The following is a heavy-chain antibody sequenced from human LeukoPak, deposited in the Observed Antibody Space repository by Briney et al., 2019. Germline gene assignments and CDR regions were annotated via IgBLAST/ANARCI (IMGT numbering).Heavy chain of an antibody. J-gene: IGHJ4*02. CDR3: ASGMVVVAATFDY. CDR1: GGTFSSYT. CDR2: IIPIFGTA. D-gene: IGHD2-15*01. Sequence: SVKVSCKASGGTFSSYTISWVRQAPGQGLEWMGGIIPIFGTANYAQKFQGRVTITADKSTSTAYMELSSLRSEDTAVYYCASGMVVVAATFDYWGQGTLVTVSS. V-gene: IGHV1-69*06.